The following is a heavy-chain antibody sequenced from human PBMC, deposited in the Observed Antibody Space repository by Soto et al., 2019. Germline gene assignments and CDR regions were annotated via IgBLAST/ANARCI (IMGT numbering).Heavy chain of an antibody. CDR2: TYYRSKWYN. Sequence: SQTLSLTCDISGDSVSSNTAGWNWIRQSPSRGLEWLGRTYYRSKWYNVYAVSVKSRITINPDTSKDQFSLQLNSVTPDDTAVYYCARWKNWFDPCGQGTRVTASS. V-gene: IGHV6-1*01. CDR3: ARWKNWFDP. D-gene: IGHD1-1*01. CDR1: GDSVSSNTAG. J-gene: IGHJ5*02.